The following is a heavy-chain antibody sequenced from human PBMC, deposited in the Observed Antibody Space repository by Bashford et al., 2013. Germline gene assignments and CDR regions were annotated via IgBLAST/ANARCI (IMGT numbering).Heavy chain of an antibody. CDR1: GGTFSSYA. D-gene: IGHD2-2*01. V-gene: IGHV1-69*06. CDR3: ARDRWDPLVVPAAISWFDP. CDR2: IIPIFGTA. Sequence: SVKVSCKASGGTFSSYAISWVRQAPGQGLEWMGGIIPIFGTANYAQKFQGRVTITADKSTSTAYMELSSLRSEDTAVYYCARDRWDPLVVPAAISWFDPWGQGTLVTVSS. J-gene: IGHJ5*02.